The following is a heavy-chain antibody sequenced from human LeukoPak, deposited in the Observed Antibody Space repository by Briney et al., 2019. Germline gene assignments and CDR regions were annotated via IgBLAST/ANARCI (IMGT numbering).Heavy chain of an antibody. CDR3: ARLQYCSGTSCYWFDP. Sequence: PSETLSLTCDVSGGSISSGLYSWSWIRQPLGKGLEWIGYIYHTGSTYYNPSLKSRVTISVDTSKNQFSLRLSSVTAADTAVYYCARLQYCSGTSCYWFDPWGQGTLDTVSS. CDR2: IYHTGST. J-gene: IGHJ5*02. CDR1: GGSISSGLYS. V-gene: IGHV4-30-2*01. D-gene: IGHD2-2*01.